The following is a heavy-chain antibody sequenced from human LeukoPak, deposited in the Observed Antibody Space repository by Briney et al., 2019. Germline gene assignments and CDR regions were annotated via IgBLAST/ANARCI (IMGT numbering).Heavy chain of an antibody. J-gene: IGHJ6*03. CDR1: GGTFSSYA. V-gene: IGHV1-69*01. CDR2: IIPIFGTA. D-gene: IGHD3-3*01. Sequence: SSVKVSCKASGGTFSSYAISWVRQAPGQGLEWMGGIIPIFGTANYAQKFQGRVTITADESTSTAYMELSSLRSEDTAVYYCAREELRFLEWPLYYYMDVWGKGTTVTVSS. CDR3: AREELRFLEWPLYYYMDV.